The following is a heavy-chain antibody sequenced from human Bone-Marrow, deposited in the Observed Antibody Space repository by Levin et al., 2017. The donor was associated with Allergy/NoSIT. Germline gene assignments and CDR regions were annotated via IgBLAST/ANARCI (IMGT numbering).Heavy chain of an antibody. V-gene: IGHV1-18*01. Sequence: ASVKVSCKTSGYSFTNYGITWVRQAPGQGFEWMGWINVENGDTNYGQKFQGRVSMTTDTSTSTVYMELRSLRPDDTAVYYCAREARDAFGVVVEYYHYMDVWGKGTTVTVSS. CDR2: INVENGDT. CDR3: AREARDAFGVVVEYYHYMDV. J-gene: IGHJ6*03. D-gene: IGHD3-3*01. CDR1: GYSFTNYG.